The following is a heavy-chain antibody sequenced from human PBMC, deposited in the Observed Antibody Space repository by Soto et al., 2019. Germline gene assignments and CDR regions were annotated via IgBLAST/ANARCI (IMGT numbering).Heavy chain of an antibody. Sequence: ASVKVSCKPSGYAFTGYYIHWVRQAPGQGLEWMGWINPNSGDTNYAQKFQGRVAMTRDTSFSTAYMELSSLRSDDTAVYYCATRYSYVHFWGQGTLVTVSS. J-gene: IGHJ4*02. CDR1: GYAFTGYY. CDR2: INPNSGDT. CDR3: ATRYSYVHF. V-gene: IGHV1-2*02. D-gene: IGHD5-18*01.